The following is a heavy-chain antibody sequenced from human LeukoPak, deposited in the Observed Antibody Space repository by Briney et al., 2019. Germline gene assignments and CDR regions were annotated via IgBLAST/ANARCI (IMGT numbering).Heavy chain of an antibody. V-gene: IGHV3-7*01. CDR1: GFTFSSYW. D-gene: IGHD5-18*01. CDR3: ARDLSVDTAMVPSNWFDP. Sequence: PGGCLRLSCAASGFTFSSYWMSWVRLAPGKGLEWVANIKQDGSEKYYVDSVKGRFTISRDNAKNSLYLQMNSLRAEDTAVYYCARDLSVDTAMVPSNWFDPWGQGTLVTVSS. J-gene: IGHJ5*02. CDR2: IKQDGSEK.